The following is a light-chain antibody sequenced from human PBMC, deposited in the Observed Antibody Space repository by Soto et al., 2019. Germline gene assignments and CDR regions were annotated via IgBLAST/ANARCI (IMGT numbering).Light chain of an antibody. CDR2: GAS. CDR1: QSVSSSY. CDR3: QKGLT. V-gene: IGKV3-20*01. J-gene: IGKJ4*01. Sequence: EIVLTKSPDPLSLSAGERSTLSCRASQSVSSSYLAWYQQKPGQAPRLLIYGASSRATGIPDRFSGSGSGTDFTLTISRLEPEDFAVYYCQKGLTFGGGTKVDVK.